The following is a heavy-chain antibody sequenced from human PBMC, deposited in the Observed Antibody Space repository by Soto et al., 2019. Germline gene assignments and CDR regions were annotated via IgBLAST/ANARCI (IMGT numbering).Heavy chain of an antibody. D-gene: IGHD3-10*01. CDR3: AREKKGGVMVRGVNWFDP. CDR2: INHSGST. CDR1: GGSFSGYY. V-gene: IGHV4-34*01. Sequence: SETLSLTCAVYGGSFSGYYWSWIRQPPGKGLEWIGEINHSGSTNYNPSLKSRVTISVDTSKNQFSLKLSSVTAADTAVYYCAREKKGGVMVRGVNWFDPWGQGTLVTVSS. J-gene: IGHJ5*02.